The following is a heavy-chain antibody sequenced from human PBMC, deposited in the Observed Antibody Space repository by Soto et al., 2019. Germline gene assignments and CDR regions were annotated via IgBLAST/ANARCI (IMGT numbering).Heavy chain of an antibody. Sequence: EVQLLESGGGLVQPGGSLRLSCAASGFTFSSYAMSWVRQAPGKGLEWVSAISGSGGSTYYADSVKGRFTISRDNSKNTLDLQMNSVKSEDTGVYYCAKGGIPGYGGQGTLVTVSS. D-gene: IGHD6-13*01. CDR2: ISGSGGST. J-gene: IGHJ4*02. V-gene: IGHV3-23*01. CDR1: GFTFSSYA. CDR3: AKGGIPGY.